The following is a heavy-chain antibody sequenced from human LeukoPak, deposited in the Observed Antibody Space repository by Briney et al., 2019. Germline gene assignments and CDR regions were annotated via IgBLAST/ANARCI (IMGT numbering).Heavy chain of an antibody. Sequence: GGSLRLSCAASGFTVSSNYMSWVRQAPGKGLEGVSVIYSGGSTYYADSVKGRFTISRDNSKNTLYLQMNSLRAEDTAVYYCARAPVSRRWFDPWGQGTLVTVSS. J-gene: IGHJ5*02. CDR3: ARAPVSRRWFDP. D-gene: IGHD5/OR15-5a*01. CDR2: IYSGGST. V-gene: IGHV3-66*02. CDR1: GFTVSSNY.